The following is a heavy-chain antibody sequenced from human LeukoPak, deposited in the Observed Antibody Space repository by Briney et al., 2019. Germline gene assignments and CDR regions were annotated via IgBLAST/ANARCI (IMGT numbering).Heavy chain of an antibody. CDR3: AKWRWRQSEYED. CDR1: GFSFSDHW. V-gene: IGHV3-7*01. D-gene: IGHD5-24*01. CDR2: IKHDGSGK. J-gene: IGHJ4*02. Sequence: RSGGPLRLSCEASGFSFSDHWMGWVRQAPGKGLECVANIKHDGSGKEYVGSVKGRFTISRDNAKNSVYLEMSSLRAEDTAVYYCAKWRWRQSEYEDWGQGTLVTVSS.